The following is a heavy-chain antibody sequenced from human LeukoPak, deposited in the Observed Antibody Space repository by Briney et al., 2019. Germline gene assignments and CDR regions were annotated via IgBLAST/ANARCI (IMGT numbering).Heavy chain of an antibody. Sequence: LGESLKISCKGSGYSFTTYWIGWVRQMPGKGLEWMGIIYPDDSDTRYSPSFQGQVTISADKSISTAYLQWSSLKASDTAMYYCARLLRNIAAAVYYFDYWGQGTLVTVSS. CDR3: ARLLRNIAAAVYYFDY. CDR1: GYSFTTYW. V-gene: IGHV5-51*01. D-gene: IGHD6-13*01. CDR2: IYPDDSDT. J-gene: IGHJ4*02.